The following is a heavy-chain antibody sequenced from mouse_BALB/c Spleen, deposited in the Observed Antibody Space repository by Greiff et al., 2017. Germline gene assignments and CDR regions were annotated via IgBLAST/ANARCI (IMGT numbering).Heavy chain of an antibody. J-gene: IGHJ4*01. CDR2: IYPGNGDT. Sequence: QVQLQQPGAELVKPGASVKMSCKASGYTFTSYNMHWVKQTPGQGLEWIGAIYPGNGDTSYNQKFKGKATLTADKSSSTAYMQLSSLTSEDSAVYYCARWDLHPSCMDYWGQGTSVTVSS. CDR3: ARWDLHPSCMDY. V-gene: IGHV1-12*01. CDR1: GYTFTSYN. D-gene: IGHD4-1*01.